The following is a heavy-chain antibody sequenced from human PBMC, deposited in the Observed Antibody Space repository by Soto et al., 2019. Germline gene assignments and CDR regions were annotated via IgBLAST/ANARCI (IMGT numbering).Heavy chain of an antibody. J-gene: IGHJ4*02. Sequence: PSETLSLTCTVSGYSISSGSYWAWIRQPPGKGLEWIGSVYQTVSTSYNPSLESRVTILVDIAKNTFSLRLNSVTAADTAVYFCAREKGHSNPFDFWGPGMLVTVSS. CDR3: AREKGHSNPFDF. CDR1: GYSISSGSY. D-gene: IGHD4-4*01. V-gene: IGHV4-38-2*02. CDR2: VYQTVST.